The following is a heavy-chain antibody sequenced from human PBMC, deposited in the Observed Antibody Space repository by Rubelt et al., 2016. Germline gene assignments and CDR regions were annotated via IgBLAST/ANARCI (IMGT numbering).Heavy chain of an antibody. V-gene: IGHV3-30*02. J-gene: IGHJ4*02. D-gene: IGHD6-19*01. CDR3: AKISSSAMWFFDY. CDR2: VRYDGRNK. Sequence: QVQLVESGGGVVQPGGSLRLSCAASGFVFSSYGIHWVRQAPGKELEWVASVRYDGRNKNYADSVRGRFTISRDNSKNMVFLQMNSLRVEDTAVYYCAKISSSAMWFFDYWGQGTLVTVSS. CDR1: GFVFSSYG.